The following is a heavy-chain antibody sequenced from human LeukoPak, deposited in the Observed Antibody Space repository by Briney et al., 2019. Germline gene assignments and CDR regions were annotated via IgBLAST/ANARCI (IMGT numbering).Heavy chain of an antibody. D-gene: IGHD5-18*01. CDR2: IYYSGYY. J-gene: IGHJ4*02. Sequence: SETLSLTCTVSGGSISSYYWGWIRQPPGKGLEWIGSIYYSGYYYYNPSLKSRVTISVDPSENQFSLKLTSVTAADTAVYYCASHNEYNYGCALFGYWGQGTLVAVSS. V-gene: IGHV4-39*01. CDR1: GGSISSYY. CDR3: ASHNEYNYGCALFGY.